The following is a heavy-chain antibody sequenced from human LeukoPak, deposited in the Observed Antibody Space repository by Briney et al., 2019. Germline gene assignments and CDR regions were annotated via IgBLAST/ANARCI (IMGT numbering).Heavy chain of an antibody. CDR3: ARDRYYDSSGYYDY. CDR2: ISYDGSHK. V-gene: IGHV3-30*03. J-gene: IGHJ4*02. D-gene: IGHD3-22*01. Sequence: GGSLRLSCAASGITFRSYGMHWVRQAPGKGLEWVAVISYDGSHKYYADSVKGRFSISRDNAKNTLYLQMNSLRAEDTAVYYCARDRYYDSSGYYDYWGQGTLVTVSS. CDR1: GITFRSYG.